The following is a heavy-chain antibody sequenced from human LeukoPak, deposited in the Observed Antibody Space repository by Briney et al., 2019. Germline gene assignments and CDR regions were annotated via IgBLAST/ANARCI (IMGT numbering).Heavy chain of an antibody. CDR3: ARLPVRGVGGYYQDQYMDV. J-gene: IGHJ6*03. CDR1: DYSISSSYY. D-gene: IGHD3-10*01. CDR2: IYHSGST. Sequence: SETLSLTCTVSDYSISSSYYWGWIRQPPGKGLEWFGIIYHSGSTYYNPSLKSRVTISVDTSKNQFSLKLSSVTAADTAVYYCARLPVRGVGGYYQDQYMDVWGKGTTVTVSS. V-gene: IGHV4-38-2*02.